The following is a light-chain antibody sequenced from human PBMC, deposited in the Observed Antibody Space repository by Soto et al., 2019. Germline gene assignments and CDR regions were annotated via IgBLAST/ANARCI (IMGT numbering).Light chain of an antibody. J-gene: IGLJ3*02. Sequence: ELTQPPSVSVSPGQTASITCSGDKLGHKYAYWYQQKPGQSPVLVIYQDTKRPSGIPERVSGSNSGNTATLTISGTQAMDEADYYCQAWDSSIPVFGGGTKLTVL. CDR3: QAWDSSIPV. CDR1: KLGHKY. V-gene: IGLV3-1*01. CDR2: QDT.